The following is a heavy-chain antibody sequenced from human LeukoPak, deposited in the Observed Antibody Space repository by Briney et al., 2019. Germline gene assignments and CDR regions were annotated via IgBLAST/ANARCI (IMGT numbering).Heavy chain of an antibody. CDR2: ISAYNGNT. J-gene: IGHJ6*03. CDR3: ARDLGYCSGGSCPSYYYYYYMDV. CDR1: GYTFTSYG. D-gene: IGHD2-15*01. V-gene: IGHV1-18*01. Sequence: ASVKVSCKASGYTFTSYGISWVRQAPGQGLEWMGWISAYNGNTNYAQKLQGRVTMTTDTSTSTAYMELRSLRSDDTAVYYCARDLGYCSGGSCPSYYYYYYMDVWGKGTTVTVSS.